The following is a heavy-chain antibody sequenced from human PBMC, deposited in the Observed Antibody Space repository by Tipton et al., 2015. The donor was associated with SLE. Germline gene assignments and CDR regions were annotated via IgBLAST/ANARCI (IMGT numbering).Heavy chain of an antibody. V-gene: IGHV4-59*08. D-gene: IGHD5-24*01. J-gene: IGHJ3*02. CDR1: GGSISDYY. CDR2: IYYSGNT. CDR3: ARHRWRWNDAFDI. Sequence: TLSLTCTVSGGSISDYYWSWIRQPPGKGLEWIGYIYYSGNTNYNPSLKSRVTISVDTSKNQFSLKLSSVTAADTAVYYCARHRWRWNDAFDIWGQGTMVTVSS.